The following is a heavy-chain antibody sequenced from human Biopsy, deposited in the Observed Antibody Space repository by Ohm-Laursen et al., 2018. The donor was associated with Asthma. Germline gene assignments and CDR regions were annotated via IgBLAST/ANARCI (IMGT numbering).Heavy chain of an antibody. J-gene: IGHJ3*02. D-gene: IGHD3-22*01. V-gene: IGHV3-30*03. CDR2: VSSDGHNK. Sequence: SLRLSCAASGFVFSQCGMHWVRQGPGKGLEWVTLVSSDGHNKYYEDSVKGRFTISRDNSRNRLYLQINRLTVEDSAVYFCARQSGQDYGDSSGFDIWGQGTKVAVSS. CDR1: GFVFSQCG. CDR3: ARQSGQDYGDSSGFDI.